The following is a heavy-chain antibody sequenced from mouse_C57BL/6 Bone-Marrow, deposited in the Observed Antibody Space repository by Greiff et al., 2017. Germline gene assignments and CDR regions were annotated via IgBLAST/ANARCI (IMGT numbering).Heavy chain of an antibody. D-gene: IGHD1-1*01. CDR1: GYTFTSYG. J-gene: IGHJ3*01. V-gene: IGHV1-81*01. CDR3: ARATYYGSPAWFAY. CDR2: IYPRSGNT. Sequence: QVTLQQSGAELARPSASVKLSCTSSGYTFTSYGISWVKQRTGPGLELIGEIYPRSGNTYYNEKFKGKATLTADKSSSTAYMELRSLTSEDSAVYFCARATYYGSPAWFAYWGQGTLVTVSA.